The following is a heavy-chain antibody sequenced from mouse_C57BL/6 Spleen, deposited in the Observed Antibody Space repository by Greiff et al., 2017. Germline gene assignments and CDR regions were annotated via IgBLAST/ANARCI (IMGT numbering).Heavy chain of an antibody. Sequence: EVKLMESGGGLVKPGGSLKLSCAASGFTFSSYAMSWVRQTPEKRLEWVATISAGGSYTYYPDNVKGRFTISRDNAKNNLYLHKSHLNSDDTAMYYCAREVYFGSSSGFAYWGQGTLVPGSA. CDR3: AREVYFGSSSGFAY. CDR1: GFTFSSYA. V-gene: IGHV5-4*01. CDR2: ISAGGSYT. D-gene: IGHD1-1*01. J-gene: IGHJ3*01.